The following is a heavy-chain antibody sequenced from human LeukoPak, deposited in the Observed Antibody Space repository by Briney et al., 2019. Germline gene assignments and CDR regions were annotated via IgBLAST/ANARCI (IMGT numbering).Heavy chain of an antibody. J-gene: IGHJ4*02. D-gene: IGHD4-17*01. CDR1: GGSFSGYY. CDR3: ARADYGDYDTYYFDY. V-gene: IGHV4-34*01. CDR2: INHSGST. Sequence: SETLSLTCAVYGGSFSGYYWSWIRQPPGKGLEWIGEINHSGSTNYNPSLKSRVTISVDTSKNQFSLKLSSVAADTAVYYCARADYGDYDTYYFDYWGQGTLVTVSS.